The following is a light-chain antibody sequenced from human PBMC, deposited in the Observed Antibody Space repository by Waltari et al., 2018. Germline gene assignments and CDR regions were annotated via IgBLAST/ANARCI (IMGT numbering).Light chain of an antibody. CDR3: LQYIRSPYS. Sequence: DIQMTQSPSSLSASVGDTVTITCRASQSINSWLDWFQQKPGKVPKLLIYKASSLQSGVPSRFSGSGSGTEFTLTISSLQPEDFATYYCLQYIRSPYSFGQGTKVEI. CDR2: KAS. J-gene: IGKJ2*03. CDR1: QSINSW. V-gene: IGKV1-12*01.